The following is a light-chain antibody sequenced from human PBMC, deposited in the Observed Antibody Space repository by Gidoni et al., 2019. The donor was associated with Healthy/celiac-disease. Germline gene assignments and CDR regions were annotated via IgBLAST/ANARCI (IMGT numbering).Light chain of an antibody. Sequence: EIVLTQSPATLSLSPGERATLSCRASQSVSSYLAWYQQKPGQAPRLLIYDASNRATGIPARFSGSGSGTDFTLTISSLEPEDFAVYYCQQRSNWPMCSFXXXIKLEIK. CDR1: QSVSSY. V-gene: IGKV3-11*01. J-gene: IGKJ2*04. CDR2: DAS. CDR3: QQRSNWPMCS.